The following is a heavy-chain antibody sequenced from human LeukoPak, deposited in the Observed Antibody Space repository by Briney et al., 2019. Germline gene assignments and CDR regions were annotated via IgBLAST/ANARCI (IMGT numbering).Heavy chain of an antibody. CDR2: INTSGST. J-gene: IGHJ5*02. D-gene: IGHD3-10*01. CDR3: ASAKFLVRGVSWFDP. V-gene: IGHV4-61*02. Sequence: SETLSLTRTVSGGSISSGSYYWSWIRQPAGKGLEWIGRINTSGSTNYNPSLKSRVTISVDTSKNQFSLKLTSVTAADTAVYYCASAKFLVRGVSWFDPWGQGTLVTVPS. CDR1: GGSISSGSYY.